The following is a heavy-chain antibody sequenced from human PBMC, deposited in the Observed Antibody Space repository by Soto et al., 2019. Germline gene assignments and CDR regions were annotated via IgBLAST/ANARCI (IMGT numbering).Heavy chain of an antibody. Sequence: QLQLQESGSGLVKPSQTLSLTCAVSGVSIDSGGYSWNWIRQPPGKGLEWIGYIYYTGAAHYNASLEGRVSLSVDMSTHQFSLQMTSVTAADTAVYYCVRASYILPFDPWGQGIFVTVSS. D-gene: IGHD2-21*01. J-gene: IGHJ5*02. V-gene: IGHV4-30-2*01. CDR3: VRASYILPFDP. CDR2: IYYTGAA. CDR1: GVSIDSGGYS.